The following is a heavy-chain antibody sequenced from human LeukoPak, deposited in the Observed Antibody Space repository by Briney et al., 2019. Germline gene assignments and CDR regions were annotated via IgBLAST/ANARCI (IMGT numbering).Heavy chain of an antibody. CDR2: IFTSGST. D-gene: IGHD3-9*01. V-gene: IGHV4-59*10. Sequence: SETLSLTCAVYGASFSGYYWNWFRQPAGKGLEWIGRIFTSGSTNYNPSLKSRVTISVDTTRNQSSLKLRYVTAADTAVYYCARGYFKPGILTGHYSAQHFDHWGQGTLVAVSS. J-gene: IGHJ4*02. CDR3: ARGYFKPGILTGHYSAQHFDH. CDR1: GASFSGYY.